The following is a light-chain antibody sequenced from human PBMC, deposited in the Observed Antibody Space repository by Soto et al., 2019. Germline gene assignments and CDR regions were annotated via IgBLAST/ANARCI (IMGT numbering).Light chain of an antibody. CDR3: SSYTSTSTLV. CDR1: SSDVGGYNY. V-gene: IGLV2-14*01. J-gene: IGLJ1*01. Sequence: QSVLTQPASVSGSPGQSITISCTGTSSDVGGYNYVSWYQQHPGKAPKLMIYDVSHRPSGVSNRFSGSQSGNTASLTISGLQAEDEADYYCSSYTSTSTLVFGTGTKVTDL. CDR2: DVS.